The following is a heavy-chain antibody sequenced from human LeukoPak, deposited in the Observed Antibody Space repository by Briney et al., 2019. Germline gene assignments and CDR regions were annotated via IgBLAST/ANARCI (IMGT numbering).Heavy chain of an antibody. J-gene: IGHJ4*02. CDR1: GFPFGSYG. CDR3: ARDLSAAYDF. D-gene: IGHD2-21*01. Sequence: GRSLRLSCAASGFPFGSYGMHWVRQAPGKGLEWVARLVYDERYDYANSVKGRFTISRDNSKNTLYLQMDNLRVDDTAVYYCARDLSAAYDFWGQGILVTVSS. CDR2: LVYDERY. V-gene: IGHV3-33*01.